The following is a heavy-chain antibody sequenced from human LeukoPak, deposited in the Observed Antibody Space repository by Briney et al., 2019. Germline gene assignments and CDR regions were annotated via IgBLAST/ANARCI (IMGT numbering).Heavy chain of an antibody. CDR1: GGSISSGDYY. D-gene: IGHD4-23*01. V-gene: IGHV4-30-4*01. CDR3: ARDLLNEGNHLDY. Sequence: SETLSLTCTVSGGSISSGDYYWSWIRQPPGKGLEWIGYIYYSGSTYYNPSLKSRVTISVDASKNQFSLKLSSVTAADTAVYYCARDLLNEGNHLDYWGQGTLVTVSS. J-gene: IGHJ4*02. CDR2: IYYSGST.